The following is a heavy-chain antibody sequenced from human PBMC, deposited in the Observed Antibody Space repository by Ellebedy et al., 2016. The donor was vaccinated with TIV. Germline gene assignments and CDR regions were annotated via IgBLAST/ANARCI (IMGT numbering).Heavy chain of an antibody. CDR3: ARGITIFGVVITHFDY. V-gene: IGHV4-34*01. Sequence: SETLSLXXAVYGGSFSGYYWSWIRQPPGKGLEWIGEINHSGSTNYNPSLKSRVTISVDTSKNQFSLKLSSVTAADTAVYYCARGITIFGVVITHFDYWGQGTLVTVSS. D-gene: IGHD3-3*01. CDR2: INHSGST. J-gene: IGHJ4*02. CDR1: GGSFSGYY.